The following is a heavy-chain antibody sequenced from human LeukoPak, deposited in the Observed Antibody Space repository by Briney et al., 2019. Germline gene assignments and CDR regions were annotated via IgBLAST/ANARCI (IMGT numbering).Heavy chain of an antibody. J-gene: IGHJ4*02. Sequence: GGSLRLSCAASGFTFSSYWMSWVRQAPGKGLEWVAVISYDGSNKYYADSVKGRFTISRDNSKNTLYLQMNSLRAEDTAVYYCARDIFSIAAAGTFDYWGQGTLVTVSS. CDR1: GFTFSSYW. D-gene: IGHD6-13*01. CDR3: ARDIFSIAAAGTFDY. CDR2: ISYDGSNK. V-gene: IGHV3-30*03.